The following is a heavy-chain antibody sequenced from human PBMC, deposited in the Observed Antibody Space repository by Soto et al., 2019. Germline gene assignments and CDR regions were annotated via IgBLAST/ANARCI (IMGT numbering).Heavy chain of an antibody. CDR3: ARVAYGNGWIFDH. V-gene: IGHV3-7*01. J-gene: IGHJ4*01. Sequence: GGSLRLSCAASGFTFSIYWMSLVRQSPGKGLEWVANIKQDGSEKYYVDSVKGRFTLSRDNAQNSLQLQMNSLRAEDTAIYFCARVAYGNGWIFDHWGQGTLVTVSS. CDR2: IKQDGSEK. D-gene: IGHD6-19*01. CDR1: GFTFSIYW.